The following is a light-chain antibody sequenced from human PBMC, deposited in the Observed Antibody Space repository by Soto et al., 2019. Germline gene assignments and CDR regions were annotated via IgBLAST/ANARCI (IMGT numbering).Light chain of an antibody. J-gene: IGLJ1*01. CDR2: EVS. CDR1: SSDVGGYNY. Sequence: QSALTQPASVSGSPGQSITISCTGTSSDVGGYNYVSWYQQHPGKAPKLMIYEVSNRPSGVSNRFSGSKSDNTASLTIAGLHSEDEAEYYCSSFTSSSTRVFGTGTKVTVL. CDR3: SSFTSSSTRV. V-gene: IGLV2-14*01.